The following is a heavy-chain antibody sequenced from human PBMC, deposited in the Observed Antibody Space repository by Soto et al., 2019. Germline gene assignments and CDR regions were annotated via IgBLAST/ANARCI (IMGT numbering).Heavy chain of an antibody. Sequence: SETLSLTCIVSGGSISGGFYWTWIRQLPGKGLEWIGFFYDSGSTYYNAALKSRLTISVDTSNNQFNLRLSSVTAADTAVYYCAPGPRQLGGTFYYGMDTWAQGTSVT. CDR3: APGPRQLGGTFYYGMDT. V-gene: IGHV4-31*03. CDR2: FYDSGST. D-gene: IGHD3-16*01. CDR1: GGSISGGFY. J-gene: IGHJ6*02.